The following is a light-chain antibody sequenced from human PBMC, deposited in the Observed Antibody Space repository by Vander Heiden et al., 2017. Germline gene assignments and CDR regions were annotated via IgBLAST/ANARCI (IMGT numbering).Light chain of an antibody. CDR1: RSNVGGHYY. Sequence: ALTQPPSSSGSAGQSVTISCTGTRSNVGGHYYVSWYQQNPGKAPKLIIYEVTKRPSGVPDRFSGSKSGNTASLTVSGLQAEDEADYYCSSYAGSNNLGVFGTGTKVTVL. J-gene: IGLJ1*01. CDR3: SSYAGSNNLGV. V-gene: IGLV2-8*01. CDR2: EVT.